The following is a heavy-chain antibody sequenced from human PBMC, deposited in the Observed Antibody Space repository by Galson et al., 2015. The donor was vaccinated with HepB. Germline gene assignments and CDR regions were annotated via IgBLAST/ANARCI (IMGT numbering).Heavy chain of an antibody. CDR2: ISGSGGST. CDR3: AKTRVHRVHYYGMDV. D-gene: IGHD3-10*01. V-gene: IGHV3-23*01. J-gene: IGHJ6*02. CDR1: GFTFSSYA. Sequence: SLRLSCAASGFTFSSYAMSWVRQAPGKGLEWVSAISGSGGSTYYADSVKGRFTISRDNSKNTLYLQMNSLRAEDTAVYYCAKTRVHRVHYYGMDVWGQGTTVTVSS.